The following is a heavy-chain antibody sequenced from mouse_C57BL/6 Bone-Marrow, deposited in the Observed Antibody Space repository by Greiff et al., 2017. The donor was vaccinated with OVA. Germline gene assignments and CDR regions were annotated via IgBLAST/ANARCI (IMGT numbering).Heavy chain of an antibody. CDR2: ISSGGSYT. Sequence: EVQLVESGGDLVKPGGSLKLSCAASGFTFSSYGMSWVRQTPDKRLEWVATISSGGSYTYYPDSVKGRFTISRDNAKNTLYMQMSSRKSEDTAMYYCARQGGYYYAMDYWGQGTSVTVSS. J-gene: IGHJ4*01. D-gene: IGHD2-2*01. CDR3: ARQGGYYYAMDY. V-gene: IGHV5-6*01. CDR1: GFTFSSYG.